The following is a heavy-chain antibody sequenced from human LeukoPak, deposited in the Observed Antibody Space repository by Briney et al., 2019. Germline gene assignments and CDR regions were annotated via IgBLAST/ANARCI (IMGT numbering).Heavy chain of an antibody. Sequence: SETLSLTCTVSGGSISSASSYWGWIRQPPGKGLEWIGIIYYTGTTYYNPSLKSRVTISLDTSKNQFSLKLSSVTAADTAVYYCARTPYYAEYYYYMDVWGKGTTVTVSS. CDR3: ARTPYYAEYYYYMDV. CDR1: GGSISSASSY. D-gene: IGHD3-10*01. V-gene: IGHV4-39*07. J-gene: IGHJ6*03. CDR2: IYYTGTT.